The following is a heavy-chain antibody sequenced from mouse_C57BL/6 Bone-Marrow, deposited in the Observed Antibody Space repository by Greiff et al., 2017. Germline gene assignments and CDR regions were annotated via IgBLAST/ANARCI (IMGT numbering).Heavy chain of an antibody. Sequence: EVKLMESGGDLVKPGGSLKLSCAASGFTFSSYGMSWVRQTPDKRLEWVATISSGGSYTYYPDSVKGRFTISRDNAKNTLYLQMSSLKSEDTAMYDSARRGQLGLRYAMDYWGQGTSVTVSS. CDR1: GFTFSSYG. CDR3: ARRGQLGLRYAMDY. D-gene: IGHD3-2*01. J-gene: IGHJ4*01. V-gene: IGHV5-6*02. CDR2: ISSGGSYT.